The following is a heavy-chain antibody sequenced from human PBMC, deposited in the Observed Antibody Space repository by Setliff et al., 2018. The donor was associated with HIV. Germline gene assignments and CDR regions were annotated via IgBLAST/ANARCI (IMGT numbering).Heavy chain of an antibody. Sequence: ASVKVSCKSSGYTFTAYYIHWVRQAPGQGLEWMGWINPNSGGTNYAQKFQGRVTMTRDTSISTAYMELSRLRSDDTAVYYCARGMDDSSGYYYGYYDYYMDVGGKGTTVTVSS. J-gene: IGHJ6*03. D-gene: IGHD3-22*01. CDR3: ARGMDDSSGYYYGYYDYYMDV. CDR2: INPNSGGT. CDR1: GYTFTAYY. V-gene: IGHV1-2*02.